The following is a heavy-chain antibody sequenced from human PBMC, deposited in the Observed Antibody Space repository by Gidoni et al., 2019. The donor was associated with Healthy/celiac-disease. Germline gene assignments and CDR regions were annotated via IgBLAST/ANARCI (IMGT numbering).Heavy chain of an antibody. V-gene: IGHV4-30-2*01. D-gene: IGHD6-25*01. CDR1: GGSISSGGYY. Sequence: QLQLQESGSGLVKPSQTLSLTCAVSGGSISSGGYYWSWIRQPPGKGLEWIGYIYHSGSTYYNPSLKSRVTISVDRSKNQFSLKLSSVTAADTAVYYCARAASYYYYYMDVWGKGTTVTVSS. J-gene: IGHJ6*03. CDR2: IYHSGST. CDR3: ARAASYYYYYMDV.